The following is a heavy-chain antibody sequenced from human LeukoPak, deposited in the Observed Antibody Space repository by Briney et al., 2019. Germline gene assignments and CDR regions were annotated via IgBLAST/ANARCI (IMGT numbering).Heavy chain of an antibody. CDR1: GFSFGDYA. J-gene: IGHJ4*02. CDR2: IRKKAYGGTT. V-gene: IGHV3-49*04. D-gene: IGHD3-10*01. CDR3: TRDNEIFYGSGSCYYFDY. Sequence: GGSLRLSCTASGFSFGDYAMSWVRQAPGKGLEWVGFIRKKAYGGTTEYAASVKGRFIISRDDSKSIAYLQMNSLKAEDTAVYYCTRDNEIFYGSGSCYYFDYWGQGTLVTVSS.